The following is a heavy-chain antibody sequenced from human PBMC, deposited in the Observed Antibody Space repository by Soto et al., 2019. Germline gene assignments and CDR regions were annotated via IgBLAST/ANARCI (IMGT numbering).Heavy chain of an antibody. CDR2: IDPSDSYI. J-gene: IGHJ6*02. Sequence: PGASLKISCKGSGYNFTSYWINWVRQMPGKGLEWMGRIDPSDSYINYSPSFQGHDTISADKSTNTAYLQWSSLKASDTAIYYCARRGYCTSTSCYAMRYFGMDVWGQGTTVTVAS. V-gene: IGHV5-10-1*01. D-gene: IGHD2-2*01. CDR3: ARRGYCTSTSCYAMRYFGMDV. CDR1: GYNFTSYW.